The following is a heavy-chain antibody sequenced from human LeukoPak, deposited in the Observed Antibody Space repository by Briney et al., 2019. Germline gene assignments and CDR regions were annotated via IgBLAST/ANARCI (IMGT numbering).Heavy chain of an antibody. D-gene: IGHD6-13*01. CDR1: GGAISSYY. Sequence: SETLSLTCTVSGGAISSYYWSWIRQPAGKGLEWIGRIDNSGSTNYNPSLKSRVTISVDKSKNQFSLKVSSVTAADTAVYYCARIAPSGYYYMDVWGKGTTVTVSS. J-gene: IGHJ6*03. CDR2: IDNSGST. V-gene: IGHV4-4*07. CDR3: ARIAPSGYYYMDV.